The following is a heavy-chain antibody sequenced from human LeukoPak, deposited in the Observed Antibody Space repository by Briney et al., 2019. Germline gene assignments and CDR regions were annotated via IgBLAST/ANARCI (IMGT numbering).Heavy chain of an antibody. V-gene: IGHV1-8*01. CDR1: GYTFTNYD. Sequence: GASVKVSCKASGYTFTNYDINWVRQASGQGLDWMGWMNPNSGNTGYAQKFQGRVIMTRNTSISTAYMEVSSLSSEDTAVYYCARGPGCVSTSCPYHFDYWGQGTLVTVSS. CDR3: ARGPGCVSTSCPYHFDY. CDR2: MNPNSGNT. J-gene: IGHJ4*02. D-gene: IGHD2-2*01.